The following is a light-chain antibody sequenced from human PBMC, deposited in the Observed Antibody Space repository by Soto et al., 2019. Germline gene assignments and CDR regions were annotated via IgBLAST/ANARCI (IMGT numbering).Light chain of an antibody. V-gene: IGLV2-14*01. Sequence: QSALTQPASVSVSPGQSITISCTGTSSDVGGYNYVSWYQQHPGKAPKLMIYEVSNRPSGVSNRFSGSKSGNTASLTISGLQAEDEADYYCSSCTSSSTSVVFGGGTKLTVL. J-gene: IGLJ2*01. CDR1: SSDVGGYNY. CDR2: EVS. CDR3: SSCTSSSTSVV.